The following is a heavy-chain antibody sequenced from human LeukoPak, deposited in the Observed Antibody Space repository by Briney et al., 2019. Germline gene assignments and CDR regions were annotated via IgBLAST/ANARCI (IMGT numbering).Heavy chain of an antibody. CDR3: ARYPRGDGLDC. CDR2: INPDSGNT. Sequence: GASVKVYCKASGGTFSSYAISWVRQAPGQGLEWMGWINPDSGNTRYAQKFQGRVTMTRDTSISTVYMELSSLTSDDTAVYYCARYPRGDGLDCWGRGTLVTVSS. J-gene: IGHJ4*02. CDR1: GGTFSSYA. V-gene: IGHV1-2*02. D-gene: IGHD4-17*01.